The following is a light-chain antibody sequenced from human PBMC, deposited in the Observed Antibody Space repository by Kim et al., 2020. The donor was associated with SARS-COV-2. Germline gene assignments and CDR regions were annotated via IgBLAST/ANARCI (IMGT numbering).Light chain of an antibody. V-gene: IGKV1-5*01. CDR2: DAS. CDR3: QQYNSPPLT. Sequence: ASVGDRVTITCRASQSISSWLAWYQQKPGKAPKLLIYDASSLESGVPSRFSGSGSGTEFTLTISSLQPDDFATYYCQQYNSPPLTFGGGTKVDIK. CDR1: QSISSW. J-gene: IGKJ4*01.